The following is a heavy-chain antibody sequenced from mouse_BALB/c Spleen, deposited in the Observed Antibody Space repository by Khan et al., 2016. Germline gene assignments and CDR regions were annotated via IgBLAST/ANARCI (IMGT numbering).Heavy chain of an antibody. V-gene: IGHV14-4*02. J-gene: IGHJ4*01. CDR1: GFNIKDYY. CDR2: IDPENGDT. CDR3: NACDYNAMDY. Sequence: VRLQQSGAELVRSGASVKLSCTASGFNIKDYYMHWVKQRPEQGLEWIGWIDPENGDTEYAPKFQGKATMTADPSSNTAYLPLSSLTSEDPAVYDCNACDYNAMDYWGQGTSVTVSA.